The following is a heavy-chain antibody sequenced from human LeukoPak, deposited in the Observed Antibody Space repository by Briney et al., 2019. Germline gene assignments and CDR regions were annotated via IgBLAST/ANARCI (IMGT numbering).Heavy chain of an antibody. J-gene: IGHJ3*02. CDR3: ARALGGYDYYGSRGDAFDI. CDR1: GYSISSGYY. Sequence: SETLSLTCTVSGYSISSGYYWGWIRQPPGKGLEWIGSIYHSGSTYYNPSLKSRVTISVDTSKNQFSLKLSSVTAADTAVYYCARALGGYDYYGSRGDAFDIWGQGTMVTISS. D-gene: IGHD3-10*01. V-gene: IGHV4-38-2*02. CDR2: IYHSGST.